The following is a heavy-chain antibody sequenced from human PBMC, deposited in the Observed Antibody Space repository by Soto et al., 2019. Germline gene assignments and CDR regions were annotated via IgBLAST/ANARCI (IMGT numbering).Heavy chain of an antibody. CDR3: ARGRASWYWDF. D-gene: IGHD2-8*02. Sequence: ASVKVSGKTFGCTFTNYVIHWVRQAPGQGLEWMGWINAGTGNTKYSQKLQDRLTISRDTSAATAYLDLSRLASEDTAVYYCARGRASWYWDFWGHGTLVTVSS. J-gene: IGHJ4*01. CDR2: INAGTGNT. CDR1: GCTFTNYV. V-gene: IGHV1-3*01.